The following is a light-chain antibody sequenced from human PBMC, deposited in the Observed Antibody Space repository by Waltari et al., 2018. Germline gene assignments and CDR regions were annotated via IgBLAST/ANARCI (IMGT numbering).Light chain of an antibody. V-gene: IGKV1-12*01. Sequence: DIQMTQSPSSVSASIGDRVTITCRASQGIDNWLAWYQQKPWKAPKLLISAAYNLHSGVPSRFSGSRSETEFTLTINNLQPEDFATYFCQQAKSFPITFGQGTQLEIK. J-gene: IGKJ5*01. CDR1: QGIDNW. CDR3: QQAKSFPIT. CDR2: AAY.